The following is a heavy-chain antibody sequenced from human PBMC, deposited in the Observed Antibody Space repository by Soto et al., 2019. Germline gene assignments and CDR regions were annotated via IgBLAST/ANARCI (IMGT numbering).Heavy chain of an antibody. V-gene: IGHV4-34*01. CDR1: GGSFSGYY. Sequence: SESLSLTCAVYGGSFSGYYWSWIRHPPGKGLEWIGEINHSGSTNYNPSLKSRVTISVDTSKNQFSLKLSSVTAADTAVYYCARVGVGAVAGIGYWGQGTLVTVSS. CDR2: INHSGST. CDR3: ARVGVGAVAGIGY. D-gene: IGHD6-19*01. J-gene: IGHJ4*02.